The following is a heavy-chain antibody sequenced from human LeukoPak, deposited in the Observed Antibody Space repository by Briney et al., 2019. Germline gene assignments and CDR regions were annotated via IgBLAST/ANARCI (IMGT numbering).Heavy chain of an antibody. CDR2: ISGSGGST. Sequence: PGGSLRLSCAASGFTFSTYAMSWVRQAPGKGLEWVSGISGSGGSTFYADSVKGRFTISRDNSKNTLYLQMSSLRAEDTALYYCAKDQYDSGLFDYWGQGTLVAVSS. D-gene: IGHD3-22*01. CDR3: AKDQYDSGLFDY. CDR1: GFTFSTYA. J-gene: IGHJ4*02. V-gene: IGHV3-23*01.